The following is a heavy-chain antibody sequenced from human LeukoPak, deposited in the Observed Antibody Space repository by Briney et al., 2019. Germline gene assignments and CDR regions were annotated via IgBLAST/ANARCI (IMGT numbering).Heavy chain of an antibody. Sequence: GGSLRLSCAASGFTFSSYSMNWVRQAPGKGLEWVSSISSSSSYIYYADSVKGRFTISRDNAKNSLYLQVNSLRAEDTAVYYCARDRSVGGYGGFDPWGQGTLVTVSS. J-gene: IGHJ5*02. CDR3: ARDRSVGGYGGFDP. V-gene: IGHV3-21*01. CDR1: GFTFSSYS. CDR2: ISSSSSYI. D-gene: IGHD5-12*01.